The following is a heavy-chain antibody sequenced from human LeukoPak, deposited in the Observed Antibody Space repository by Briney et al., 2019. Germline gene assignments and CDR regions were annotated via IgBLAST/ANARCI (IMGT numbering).Heavy chain of an antibody. CDR3: AKGGGIAAAMYYFDY. V-gene: IGHV3-23*01. D-gene: IGHD6-13*01. CDR1: GFTFSSYA. J-gene: IGHJ4*02. Sequence: PGGSLRLSCAASGFTFSSYAMSWVRQAPGKGLEWVSAISGSGGSTYYADSVKGRFTISRDNSNNTLYLQMNNLRAEDTAVYYCAKGGGIAAAMYYFDYWGQGTLVTVSS. CDR2: ISGSGGST.